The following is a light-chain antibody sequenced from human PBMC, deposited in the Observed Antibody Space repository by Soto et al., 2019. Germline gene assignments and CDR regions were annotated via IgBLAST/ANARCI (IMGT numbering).Light chain of an antibody. V-gene: IGKV1-27*01. J-gene: IGKJ3*01. CDR3: QKYGIAPLT. Sequence: DIQMTQSPSSLSASVGDRVTITCRGRQDISNYLAWYQQKPGKVPKLLIYAASTLQSGVPSRFSGSGSGTDFTLTISSLHPEDVATYWCQKYGIAPLTFGPGTKVDIK. CDR1: QDISNY. CDR2: AAS.